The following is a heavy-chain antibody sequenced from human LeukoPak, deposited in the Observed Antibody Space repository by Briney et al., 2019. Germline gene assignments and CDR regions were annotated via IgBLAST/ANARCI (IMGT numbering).Heavy chain of an antibody. CDR1: GFTFSSYA. D-gene: IGHD4-23*01. J-gene: IGHJ3*02. CDR3: ARDGPLPDYGGSQGDAFDI. V-gene: IGHV3-64*01. Sequence: GGSLRLSCAASGFTFSSYAMHWVRQAPGKGLEYVSAISSNGGSTYYANSVKGRFTISRDNSKNTLYLQMGSLRAEDMAVYYCARDGPLPDYGGSQGDAFDIWGQGTMVTVSS. CDR2: ISSNGGST.